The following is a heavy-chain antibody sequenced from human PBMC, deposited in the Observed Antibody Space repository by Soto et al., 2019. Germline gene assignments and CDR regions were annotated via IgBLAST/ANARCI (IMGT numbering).Heavy chain of an antibody. Sequence: ASVKVSCKVSGYTLTELSMHWVRQAPGKGLEWMGGFDPEDGETIYAQKFQGRVTMTEDTSTDTAYMELSSLRSEDTAVYSCATASRTAMVPYFDSWGHGTLVTVSS. CDR3: ATASRTAMVPYFDS. CDR2: FDPEDGET. CDR1: GYTLTELS. J-gene: IGHJ4*01. D-gene: IGHD5-18*01. V-gene: IGHV1-24*01.